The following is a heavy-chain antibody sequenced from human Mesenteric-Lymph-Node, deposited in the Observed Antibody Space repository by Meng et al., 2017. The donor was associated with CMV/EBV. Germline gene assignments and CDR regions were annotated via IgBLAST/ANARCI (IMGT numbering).Heavy chain of an antibody. J-gene: IGHJ3*02. CDR1: GFTFDDYT. D-gene: IGHD3-10*01. V-gene: IGHV3-23*01. CDR2: ISSGGGST. CDR3: AKLDGRSIMVRGVINDAFDI. Sequence: GESLKISCAASGFTFDDYTMHWVRQAPGKGLEWVSTISSGGGSTYYADSVKGRFTITRDNSKNTLYLQMSSLRAEDTAVYYCAKLDGRSIMVRGVINDAFDIWGQGTMVTVSS.